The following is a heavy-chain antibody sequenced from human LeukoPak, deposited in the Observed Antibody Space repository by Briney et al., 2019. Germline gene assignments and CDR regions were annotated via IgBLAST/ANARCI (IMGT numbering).Heavy chain of an antibody. J-gene: IGHJ4*02. D-gene: IGHD3-10*01. Sequence: GESLKISCKGSGYRFKEYWIGWVRQMPEKGLEWMGIIYPDDSDIRYSPSFQGQVTISADRSISIAYLQWSSLKASDTAMYYCARQTMGVRGGEWDYWGQGTLVTVSS. CDR2: IYPDDSDI. CDR3: ARQTMGVRGGEWDY. V-gene: IGHV5-51*01. CDR1: GYRFKEYW.